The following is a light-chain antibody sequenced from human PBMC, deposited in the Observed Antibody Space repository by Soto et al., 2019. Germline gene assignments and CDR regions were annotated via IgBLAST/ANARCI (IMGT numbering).Light chain of an antibody. V-gene: IGLV2-8*01. CDR3: SSYAGNNNFV. J-gene: IGLJ2*01. Sequence: QSALTQPPSASGSPGQSVTISCTGTSSDVGAYNYVSWYQQHPGKAPKLVIYEVSKRPSGVPDRFSGSKSGSTASLTVSGLQAGDESDYYCSSYAGNNNFVFGGGTKVTVL. CDR1: SSDVGAYNY. CDR2: EVS.